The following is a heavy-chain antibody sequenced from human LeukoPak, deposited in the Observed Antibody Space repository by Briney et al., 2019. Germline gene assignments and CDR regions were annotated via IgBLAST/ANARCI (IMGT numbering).Heavy chain of an antibody. D-gene: IGHD3-22*01. Sequence: PSETLSLTCTVSGGSIRSSYYYWGWVRQAPGKGLEWVSSISSSSSYIYYADSVKGRFSISRDNAKNSLYLQMNSLRAEDTAVYYCASDGGRYYDSSGYFTGDYWGQGTLVTVSS. J-gene: IGHJ4*02. CDR1: GGSIRSSYYY. CDR3: ASDGGRYYDSSGYFTGDY. CDR2: ISSSSSYI. V-gene: IGHV3-21*01.